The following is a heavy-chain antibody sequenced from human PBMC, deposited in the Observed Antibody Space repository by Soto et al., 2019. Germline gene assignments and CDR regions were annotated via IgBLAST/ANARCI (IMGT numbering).Heavy chain of an antibody. V-gene: IGHV3-30*18. Sequence: QVQLVESGGGVVQPGRSLRLSCAASGFTFSSYGMHWVRQAPGKGLEWVAVISYDGSNKYYADSVKGRFTISRDNSKNTLYRQMNSLRAEDTAVYYCAKLALGGDFDYWGQGTLVTVSS. D-gene: IGHD2-21*01. CDR2: ISYDGSNK. CDR3: AKLALGGDFDY. CDR1: GFTFSSYG. J-gene: IGHJ4*02.